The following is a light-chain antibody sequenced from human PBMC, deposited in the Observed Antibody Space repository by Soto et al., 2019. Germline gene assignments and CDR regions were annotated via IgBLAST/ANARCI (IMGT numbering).Light chain of an antibody. CDR2: DGS. V-gene: IGLV2-14*03. J-gene: IGLJ1*01. CDR3: SSYTSSSLYV. CDR1: SSDVGGYNY. Sequence: QSALTQPASVSGSPGQSITISCTGTSSDVGGYNYVSWYQQHPGKAPQLMIYDGSNRPSGVSNRFSGSKSGNTASLTISGLQAEDEADYYCSSYTSSSLYVFGTGTKLTVL.